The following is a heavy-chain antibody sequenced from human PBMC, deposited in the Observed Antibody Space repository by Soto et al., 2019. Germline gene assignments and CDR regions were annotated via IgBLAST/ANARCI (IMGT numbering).Heavy chain of an antibody. D-gene: IGHD4-17*01. CDR3: ARDWRVTPYGDYGGYYYYAMDV. CDR1: GGSISSNIYY. CDR2: IHYSGTT. Sequence: SETLSLTCSVSGGSISSNIYYWAWIRQPPGKGMEWIGHIHYSGTTYYNPSLKSRVAISLDTSENQFSLKLTSVTAADTAVYYCARDWRVTPYGDYGGYYYYAMDVWGQGTTVTVSS. V-gene: IGHV4-39*07. J-gene: IGHJ6*02.